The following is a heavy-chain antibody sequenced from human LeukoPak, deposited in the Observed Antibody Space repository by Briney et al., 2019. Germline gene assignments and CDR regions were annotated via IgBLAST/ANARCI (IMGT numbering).Heavy chain of an antibody. J-gene: IGHJ4*02. Sequence: GRSLRLSCAASGFTFSSYGMHWVRQAPGKGLEWGAVISYDGSNKYYADSVKGRFTISRDNSKNTLYLQMNSLRAEDTAVYYCAKIPWYYDSSGYSLDYWGQGTLVTVSS. V-gene: IGHV3-30*18. CDR1: GFTFSSYG. CDR3: AKIPWYYDSSGYSLDY. CDR2: ISYDGSNK. D-gene: IGHD3-22*01.